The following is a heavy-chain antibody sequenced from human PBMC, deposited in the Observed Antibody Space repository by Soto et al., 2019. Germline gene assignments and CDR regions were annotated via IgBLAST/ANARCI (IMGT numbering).Heavy chain of an antibody. J-gene: IGHJ3*02. CDR3: ARNYGYAFDI. CDR1: GGSISSYY. V-gene: IGHV4-59*08. CDR2: IYYSGST. Sequence: QVQLQESGPGLVKPSETLSLTCTVSGGSISSYYWSWIRQPPGKGLEWIGYIYYSGSTNYNPSLKSRVTLSVDTSKNQFALKLSSVTAADTAVDYCARNYGYAFDIWGPGTMVTVSS. D-gene: IGHD4-17*01.